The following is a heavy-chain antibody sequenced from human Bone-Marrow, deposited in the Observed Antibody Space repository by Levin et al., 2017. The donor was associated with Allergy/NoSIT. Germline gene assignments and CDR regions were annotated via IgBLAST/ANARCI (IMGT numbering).Heavy chain of an antibody. D-gene: IGHD3-10*01. CDR2: MNPNSGNT. V-gene: IGHV1-8*01. Sequence: ASVKVSCRASGYTFATYDINWVRQASGQGLEWMGWMNPNSGNTGYAQKFQGRVTMTRDTSISTAYMELTSLTSEDTAVYYCAKTSGLQIDYWGQGTLVTVSS. CDR1: GYTFATYD. CDR3: AKTSGLQIDY. J-gene: IGHJ4*02.